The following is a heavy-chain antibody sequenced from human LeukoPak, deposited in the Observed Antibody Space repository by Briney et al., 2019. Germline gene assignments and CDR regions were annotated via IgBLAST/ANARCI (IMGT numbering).Heavy chain of an antibody. V-gene: IGHV4-34*01. CDR1: GGSFSGYY. D-gene: IGHD3-22*01. CDR3: ARALRKYYYDSSGYSYFDY. Sequence: PSETLSLTCAVYGGSFSGYYWSWIRQPPGKGLEWIGEINRSGSTNYNPSLKSRVTISVATSKNQFSLKLSSVTAAATAVYYCARALRKYYYDSSGYSYFDYWGPGTLVTVSS. CDR2: INRSGST. J-gene: IGHJ4*02.